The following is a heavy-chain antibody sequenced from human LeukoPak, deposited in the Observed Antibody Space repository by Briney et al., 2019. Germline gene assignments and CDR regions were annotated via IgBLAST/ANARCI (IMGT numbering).Heavy chain of an antibody. CDR3: AREAPRADILTGYYLYYYCYMDV. Sequence: SETLSLTCTVSGGSISSYYWSWIRQPPGKGLEWIGYIYYSGSTNYNPSLKSRVTISVDTSKNQFSLKLSSVTAADTAVYYCAREAPRADILTGYYLYYYCYMDVWGKGTTVTVSS. V-gene: IGHV4-59*01. D-gene: IGHD3-9*01. CDR1: GGSISSYY. CDR2: IYYSGST. J-gene: IGHJ6*03.